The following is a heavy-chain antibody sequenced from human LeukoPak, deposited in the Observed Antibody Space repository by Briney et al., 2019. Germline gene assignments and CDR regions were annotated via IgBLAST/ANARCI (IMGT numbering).Heavy chain of an antibody. CDR3: ARVQYYYDSSGKKYYFDY. D-gene: IGHD3-22*01. J-gene: IGHJ4*02. Sequence: SGPTLVNPTPTLTLTCTFYGFSLSTSRMCVSWIRQPPGKALEWLALIDWDDDKYYSTSLKTRLTISKDTSKNQVVLTMTNMDPVDTATYYCARVQYYYDSSGKKYYFDYWGQGTLVTVSS. CDR1: GFSLSTSRMC. V-gene: IGHV2-70*01. CDR2: IDWDDDK.